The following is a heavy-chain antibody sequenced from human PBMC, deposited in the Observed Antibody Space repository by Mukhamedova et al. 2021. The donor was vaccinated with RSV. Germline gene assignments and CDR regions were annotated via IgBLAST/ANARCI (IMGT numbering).Heavy chain of an antibody. Sequence: GITWNSGIIGYADSVKGRFTISRDNAKNSLYVQMNSLRPEDTALYYCAKGYSGYDSAFDVWGQGTMVTASS. V-gene: IGHV3-9*01. J-gene: IGHJ3*01. CDR2: ITWNSGII. D-gene: IGHD5-12*01. CDR3: AKGYSGYDSAFDV.